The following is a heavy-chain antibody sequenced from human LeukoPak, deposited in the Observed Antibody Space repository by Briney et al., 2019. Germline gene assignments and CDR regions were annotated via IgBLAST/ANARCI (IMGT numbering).Heavy chain of an antibody. J-gene: IGHJ4*02. D-gene: IGHD2-21*02. CDR3: ALEKVGGVVTAIPFDY. Sequence: SETLSLTCTVSGYSISSGYYWGWIRQPPGKGLEWIGSIYHSGSTYYNPSLKSRVTISVDTSKNQFSLKLSSVTAADTAVYYCALEKVGGVVTAIPFDYLGQGTLVTVSS. CDR1: GYSISSGYY. V-gene: IGHV4-38-2*02. CDR2: IYHSGST.